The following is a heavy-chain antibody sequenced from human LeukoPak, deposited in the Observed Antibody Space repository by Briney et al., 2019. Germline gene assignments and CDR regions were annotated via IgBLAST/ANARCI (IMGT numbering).Heavy chain of an antibody. CDR2: ISTSSSYI. D-gene: IGHD5-18*01. CDR3: ARDEEGYGYHH. Sequence: GGSLRLSCAASGFTFSIHGMNWVRQAPGKGLEWVSSISTSSSYIDYADSVQGRFTISRDNAENSLYLQMNSLRAEDTAVYYCARDEEGYGYHHWGQGTLVTVSS. J-gene: IGHJ4*02. V-gene: IGHV3-21*06. CDR1: GFTFSIHG.